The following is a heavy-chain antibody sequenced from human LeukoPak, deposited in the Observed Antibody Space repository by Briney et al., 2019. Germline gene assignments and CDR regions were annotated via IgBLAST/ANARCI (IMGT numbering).Heavy chain of an antibody. V-gene: IGHV4-34*01. CDR2: INHSGST. CDR3: ARGLQVYYPAGNELPGYSDS. D-gene: IGHD1-1*01. Sequence: SETLSLTCAVYGGSFSGYYWSWIRQPPGKGLEWIGEINHSGSTNYNPSLKSRVTISVDTSKNQFSLKLSSVTAADTAVYYCARGLQVYYPAGNELPGYSDSWGPGTLVTVSS. CDR1: GGSFSGYY. J-gene: IGHJ4*02.